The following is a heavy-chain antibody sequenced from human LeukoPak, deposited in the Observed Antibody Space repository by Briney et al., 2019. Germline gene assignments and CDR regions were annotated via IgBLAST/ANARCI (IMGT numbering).Heavy chain of an antibody. Sequence: GESLKFSCAASGFTFRNYWMHWVRQAPGKGLVWVSRIKGDGISTSYADSVKGRFTISRDNAKNTLYLQMNSLRAEDTAVYYCASDVGHMIDLWGRGTLVTVSS. CDR3: ASDVGHMIDL. CDR2: IKGDGIST. V-gene: IGHV3-74*01. J-gene: IGHJ5*02. D-gene: IGHD3-16*01. CDR1: GFTFRNYW.